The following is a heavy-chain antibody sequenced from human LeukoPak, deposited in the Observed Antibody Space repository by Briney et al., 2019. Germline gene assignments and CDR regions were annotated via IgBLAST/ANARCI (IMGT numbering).Heavy chain of an antibody. D-gene: IGHD1-1*01. CDR1: GGSISGYY. CDR3: TRGTQGVGSY. CDR2: VYTSGET. Sequence: PSETLSLTCTVFGGSISGYYWSWMRQPAGKGLEWIGRVYTSGETNYNPSLSSRVTMSLDTSKNQFSLQLTSVSAADTAVYYCTRGTQGVGSYWGQGTLVTVSS. V-gene: IGHV4-4*07. J-gene: IGHJ4*02.